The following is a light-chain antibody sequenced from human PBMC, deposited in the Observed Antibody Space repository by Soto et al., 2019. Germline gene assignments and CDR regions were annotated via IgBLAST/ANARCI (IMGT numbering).Light chain of an antibody. J-gene: IGKJ4*01. CDR3: QQRTNWPVP. V-gene: IGKV3-11*01. CDR1: QSVSSY. CDR2: DAS. Sequence: EIVLTQSPATLSLSPGERATLSCRASQSVSSYLVWYQQKPGKAPRVLISDASNRATGIPARFSGSGSGTDVTLTISSLEPEDFAVYYCQQRTNWPVPFCGGTKVEIK.